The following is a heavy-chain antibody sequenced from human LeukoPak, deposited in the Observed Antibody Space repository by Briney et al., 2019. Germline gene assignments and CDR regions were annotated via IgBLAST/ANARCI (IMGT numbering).Heavy chain of an antibody. D-gene: IGHD3-3*01. J-gene: IGHJ4*02. CDR3: ARTYYDFWSGQD. CDR2: ISFDGSDK. Sequence: GGSLRLSCAASGFTFSGYDMHWFRQAPGKGLDWVAVISFDGSDKYYADSVKGRFTISRDNSKSTLYLQMNSLRTEDTAVYHCARTYYDFWSGQDWGQGTLVTVSS. V-gene: IGHV3-30*03. CDR1: GFTFSGYD.